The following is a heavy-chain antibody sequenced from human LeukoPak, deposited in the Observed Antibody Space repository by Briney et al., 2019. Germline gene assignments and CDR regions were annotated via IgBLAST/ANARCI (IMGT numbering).Heavy chain of an antibody. CDR2: ISWNSGSI. CDR1: GFTFDDYA. D-gene: IGHD3-10*01. Sequence: GGSLRVSCAASGFTFDDYATHWVRQAPGKGLEWVSGISWNSGSIGYADSVKGRFTISRDNAKNSLYLQMNSLRAEDTALYYCAKDTLVRGVIITTSFDYWGQGTLVTVSS. V-gene: IGHV3-9*01. J-gene: IGHJ4*02. CDR3: AKDTLVRGVIITTSFDY.